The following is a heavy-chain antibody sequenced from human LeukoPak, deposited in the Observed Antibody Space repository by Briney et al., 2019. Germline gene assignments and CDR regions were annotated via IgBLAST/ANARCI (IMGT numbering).Heavy chain of an antibody. V-gene: IGHV3-30*04. CDR3: AKDVPHDYYDSSGYDAFDT. CDR1: GFTFSSYA. D-gene: IGHD3-22*01. J-gene: IGHJ3*02. Sequence: GGSLRLSCAASGFTFSSYAMHWVRQAPGKGLEWVAVISYDGSNKYYADSVKDRFTISRDNAKNSLYLQMNSLRAEDTAVYYCAKDVPHDYYDSSGYDAFDTWGQGTMVTVSS. CDR2: ISYDGSNK.